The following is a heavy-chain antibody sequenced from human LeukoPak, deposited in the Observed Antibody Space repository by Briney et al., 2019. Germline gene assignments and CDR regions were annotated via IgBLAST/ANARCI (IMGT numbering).Heavy chain of an antibody. V-gene: IGHV3-53*01. Sequence: GGSLRLSCAASGFTVSSNYMSWVRQAPGKGLEWVSVIYSGGSTYYADSVKGRFTISRDNSKNTLYLQMNSLGAEDTAVYYCARVDGWRRIDYWGQGTLVTVSS. CDR1: GFTVSSNY. CDR3: ARVDGWRRIDY. D-gene: IGHD5-24*01. CDR2: IYSGGST. J-gene: IGHJ4*02.